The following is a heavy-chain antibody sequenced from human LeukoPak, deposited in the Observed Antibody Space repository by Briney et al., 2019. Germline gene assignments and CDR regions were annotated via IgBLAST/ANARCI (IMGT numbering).Heavy chain of an antibody. CDR3: ARGVTLIVVVIHDWYFDL. J-gene: IGHJ2*01. D-gene: IGHD3-22*01. Sequence: TSETLSLTCAVYGGSFSGYYWSWIRQPPGKGLEWIGSIYYSGSTSYNPSLKSRVTISVDTSKNQFSLKLSSVTAADTAVYYCARGVTLIVVVIHDWYFDLWGRGTVFTVSS. CDR1: GGSFSGYY. V-gene: IGHV4-34*01. CDR2: IYYSGST.